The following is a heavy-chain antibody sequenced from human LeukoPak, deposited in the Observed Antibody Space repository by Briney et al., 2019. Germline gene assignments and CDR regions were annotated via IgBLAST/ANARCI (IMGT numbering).Heavy chain of an antibody. CDR2: IRSKAYGGTT. J-gene: IGHJ4*02. Sequence: GGSLRLSCTTSGFTFGDYGMSWVRQAPGKGLEWVGFIRSKAYGGTTENAASVKGRFTISRDDSKSIAYLQMNSLKTEDTAVYYCTESFGELTFFDYWGLGTLVTVSS. CDR1: GFTFGDYG. D-gene: IGHD3-10*01. V-gene: IGHV3-49*04. CDR3: TESFGELTFFDY.